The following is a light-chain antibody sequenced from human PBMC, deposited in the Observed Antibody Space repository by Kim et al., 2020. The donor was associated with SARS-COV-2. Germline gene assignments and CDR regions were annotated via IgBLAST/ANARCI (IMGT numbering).Light chain of an antibody. Sequence: SYELTQPRSVSVSPGQTARITCSGDALPKQYAFWYQQKPGQAPVLVIFKDSERPSGIPERFSGSSSGTTGTTVTLTISGVQAEDEADYYCQSADSSGTYVVFGGGTQLTVL. V-gene: IGLV3-25*03. CDR2: KDS. J-gene: IGLJ2*01. CDR3: QSADSSGTYVV. CDR1: ALPKQY.